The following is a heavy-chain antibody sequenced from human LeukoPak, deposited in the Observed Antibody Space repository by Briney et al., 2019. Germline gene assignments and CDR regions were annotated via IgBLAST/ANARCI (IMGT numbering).Heavy chain of an antibody. Sequence: PGRSLRLSCAAPGFTFSSYGMHWVRQAPGKGLEYVSAISSNGGSTYYADSVKGRFTISRDNSRNTLHLQMSSLRVEDTAVYYCVKDSSSGSYFDYWGQGTLVTVSS. CDR2: ISSNGGST. CDR1: GFTFSSYG. D-gene: IGHD3-10*01. CDR3: VKDSSSGSYFDY. V-gene: IGHV3-64D*06. J-gene: IGHJ4*02.